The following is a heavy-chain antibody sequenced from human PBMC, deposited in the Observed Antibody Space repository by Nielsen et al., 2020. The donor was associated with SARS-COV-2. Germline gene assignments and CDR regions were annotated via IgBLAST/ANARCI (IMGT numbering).Heavy chain of an antibody. Sequence: WVRQAPGQGLEWMGWMNPNSGNTGYAQKFQGRVTMTRNTSISTAYMELSSLRAEDTAVYYCAKDRGSSGYIYYYYGMDVWGQGTTVTVSS. V-gene: IGHV1-8*01. CDR2: MNPNSGNT. D-gene: IGHD3-22*01. CDR3: AKDRGSSGYIYYYYGMDV. J-gene: IGHJ6*02.